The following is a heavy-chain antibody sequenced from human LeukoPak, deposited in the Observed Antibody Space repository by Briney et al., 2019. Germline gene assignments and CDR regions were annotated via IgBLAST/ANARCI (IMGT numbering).Heavy chain of an antibody. V-gene: IGHV3-23*01. J-gene: IGHJ4*02. CDR3: AKGPAVDIVATIGAYFDY. CDR1: GFTFSSYA. Sequence: GGSLRLSCAASGFTFSSYAMSWVRQAPGKGLEWVSTISCSGGSTYYADSVKGRFTISRDNSKNTVYLQMNSLRAEDTAVYYCAKGPAVDIVATIGAYFDYWGQGTLVTVSS. CDR2: ISCSGGST. D-gene: IGHD5-12*01.